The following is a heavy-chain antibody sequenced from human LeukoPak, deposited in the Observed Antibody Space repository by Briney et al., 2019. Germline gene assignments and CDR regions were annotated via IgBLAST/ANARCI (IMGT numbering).Heavy chain of an antibody. D-gene: IGHD2-2*01. CDR3: ATWGLGYCSRTSCYSFDY. CDR1: GFTFSDYY. V-gene: IGHV3-11*04. Sequence: KPGGSLRLSCAASGFTFSDYYMSWIRQAPGKGLEWVSYISSSGSTIYYADSVKGRFTISRDNAKNSLYLQMNSLRAEDTAVYYCATWGLGYCSRTSCYSFDYWGQGTLVTVSS. J-gene: IGHJ4*02. CDR2: ISSSGSTI.